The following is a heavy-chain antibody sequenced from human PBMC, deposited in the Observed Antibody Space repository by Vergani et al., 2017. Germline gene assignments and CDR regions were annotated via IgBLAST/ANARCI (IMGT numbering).Heavy chain of an antibody. Sequence: EVQLVESGGGLVKPGGSLRLSCAASGFTFSNAWMSWVRQAPGKGLEWVGRIKSKTDGGTTDYAAPVKGRFTISRDDSKNTLYLQMNSLKTEDTAVYYCARVIGSGAYYDWYFDLWGRGTLVTVSS. CDR2: IKSKTDGGTT. V-gene: IGHV3-15*01. J-gene: IGHJ2*01. CDR1: GFTFSNAW. D-gene: IGHD3-22*01. CDR3: ARVIGSGAYYDWYFDL.